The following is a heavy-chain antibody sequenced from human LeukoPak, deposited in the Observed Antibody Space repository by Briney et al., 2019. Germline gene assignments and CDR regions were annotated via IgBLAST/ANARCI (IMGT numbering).Heavy chain of an antibody. CDR2: INPNSGST. Sequence: ASVKVSCKASGYTFTGYYMHWVRQATGQGLEWMGWINPNSGSTDYAQKFQGWVTMTRDTSISTAYMELSRLRSDDTAVYYCARDRVAAACQGGNWFDPWVEGTLVTVSS. J-gene: IGHJ5*02. D-gene: IGHD6-13*01. V-gene: IGHV1-2*04. CDR1: GYTFTGYY. CDR3: ARDRVAAACQGGNWFDP.